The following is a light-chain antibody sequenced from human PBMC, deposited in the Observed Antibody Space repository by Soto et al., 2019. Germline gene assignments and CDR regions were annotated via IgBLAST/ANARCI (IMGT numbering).Light chain of an antibody. CDR1: QSVSTW. J-gene: IGKJ1*01. CDR3: QQYNSYSST. CDR2: SAS. Sequence: DTQMTQSPSTLSASVGDRVTITCRASQSVSTWLAWYQQRPGKAPKLLIYSASTIESGVPSRFSGSGSGTEFTLTISSLQPDDFASYHCQQYNSYSSTFGQGTKVEIK. V-gene: IGKV1-5*03.